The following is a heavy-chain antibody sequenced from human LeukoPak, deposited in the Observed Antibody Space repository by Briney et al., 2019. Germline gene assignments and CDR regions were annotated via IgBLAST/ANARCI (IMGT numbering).Heavy chain of an antibody. D-gene: IGHD3-22*01. CDR2: FYDSGNT. J-gene: IGHJ4*02. CDR1: GYSISSGYY. CDR3: ARVTGYMIEDYFDY. Sequence: SETLSLTCTVSGYSISSGYYWGWIRQPPGKGLEWIGSFYDSGNTYYNPSLKSRVTISVDTSKNQFSLKLSSVTAADTAVYYCARVTGYMIEDYFDYWGQGTLVTVSS. V-gene: IGHV4-38-2*02.